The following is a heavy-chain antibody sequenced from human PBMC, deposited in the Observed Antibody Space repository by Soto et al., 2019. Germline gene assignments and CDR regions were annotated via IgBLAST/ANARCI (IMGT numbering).Heavy chain of an antibody. J-gene: IGHJ6*02. D-gene: IGHD3-22*01. CDR2: LSWNGVTI. CDR1: GFTFDDYA. CDR3: AASRAYDSSDYSGFHYGMDV. V-gene: IGHV3-9*01. Sequence: EAQLVESGGDLVQPGRSLRLSCAASGFTFDDYAMHWVRQIPGKGLQWVSGLSWNGVTIGYAASVKGRVTISRDNAKRALYLLMNGLSPDDTALYYCAASRAYDSSDYSGFHYGMDVWGLGTTVTVS.